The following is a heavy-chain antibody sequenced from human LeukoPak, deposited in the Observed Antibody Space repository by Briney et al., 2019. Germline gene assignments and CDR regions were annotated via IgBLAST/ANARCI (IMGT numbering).Heavy chain of an antibody. CDR2: INPNSGGT. J-gene: IGHJ4*02. CDR3: ARGNFYDNKGYSPELRY. V-gene: IGHV1-2*02. D-gene: IGHD3-10*01. CDR1: GYTFTGYY. Sequence: ASVKVSCKASGYTFTGYYIHWVRQSPGQGLEWMGWINPNSGGTNYAQKFQGRVTMTRDTSISTAYMELSRLTSDDTAVYYCARGNFYDNKGYSPELRYWGQGALVTVSS.